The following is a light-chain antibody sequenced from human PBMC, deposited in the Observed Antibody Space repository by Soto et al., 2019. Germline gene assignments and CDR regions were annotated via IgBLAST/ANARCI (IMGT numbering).Light chain of an antibody. CDR3: QVWDTSSDHYV. J-gene: IGLJ1*01. CDR1: RIGRKS. Sequence: SYELTQPPSESVAPGETASISCGGARIGRKSVHWYHQKPGQAPVLVMYYDNDRPSEIPERLSGFNSGNTATLDISGVEAGDEDDYYCQVWDTSSDHYVFGPGTKLTVL. V-gene: IGLV3-21*04. CDR2: YDN.